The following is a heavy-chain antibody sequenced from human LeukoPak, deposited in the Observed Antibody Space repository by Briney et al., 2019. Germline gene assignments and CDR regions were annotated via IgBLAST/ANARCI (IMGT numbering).Heavy chain of an antibody. V-gene: IGHV1-46*01. CDR3: SRGGYQDY. CDR1: GYTFTSYY. CDR2: INPTGGST. J-gene: IGHJ4*02. D-gene: IGHD2-15*01. Sequence: ASVKVSCKASGYTFTSYYMHWVRQAPGQGVEWMGLINPTGGSTGYAQKFQGRVTMTRNTAISTAYMELSSLRSEDTAVYYCSRGGYQDYWGQGTLVTVSS.